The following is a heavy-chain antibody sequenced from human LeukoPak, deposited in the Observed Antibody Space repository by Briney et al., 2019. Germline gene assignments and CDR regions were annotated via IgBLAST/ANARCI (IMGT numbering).Heavy chain of an antibody. V-gene: IGHV3-33*08. J-gene: IGHJ4*02. CDR2: IWYDGSNK. CDR1: GFTFSSYS. CDR3: ARGYEELLLGD. D-gene: IGHD2-15*01. Sequence: GGSLRLSCAASGFTFSSYSMNWVRQAPGKGLEWVAVIWYDGSNKYYADSVKGRFTISRDNSKNTLYLQMNSLRAEDTAVYYCARGYEELLLGDWGQGTLVTVSS.